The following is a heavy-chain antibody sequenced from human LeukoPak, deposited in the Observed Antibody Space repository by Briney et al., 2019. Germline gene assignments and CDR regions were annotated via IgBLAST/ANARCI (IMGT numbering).Heavy chain of an antibody. CDR1: DDSVGSGNYD. CDR2: IYYSGST. V-gene: IGHV4-61*01. CDR3: ARVGGRWLQIDY. Sequence: PSETLSLTCTVSDDSVGSGNYDWSWIRQPPGKGLEWIGYIYYSGSTNYNPSLKSRVTISVDTSKNQFSLKLSSVTAADTAVYYCARVGGRWLQIDYWGQGTLVTVSS. D-gene: IGHD5-24*01. J-gene: IGHJ4*02.